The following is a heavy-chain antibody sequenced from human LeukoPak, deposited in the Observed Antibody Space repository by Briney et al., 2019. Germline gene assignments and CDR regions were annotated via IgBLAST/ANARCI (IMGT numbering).Heavy chain of an antibody. Sequence: GGSLRLSCAASGFTFSTYSMNWVRQAPGKGLEWVSYISSSSSTIYYADSVKGRFTISRDNARNSLFLQMNSLRDDDTAVNYCARASFQRWLQLGGDWGQGTLVTVSS. D-gene: IGHD5-24*01. CDR1: GFTFSTYS. V-gene: IGHV3-48*02. CDR2: ISSSSSTI. CDR3: ARASFQRWLQLGGD. J-gene: IGHJ4*02.